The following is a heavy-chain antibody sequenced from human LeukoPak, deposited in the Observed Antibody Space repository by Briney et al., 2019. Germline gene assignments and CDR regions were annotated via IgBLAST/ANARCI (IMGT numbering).Heavy chain of an antibody. D-gene: IGHD4-17*01. CDR1: GFTFSSHS. Sequence: GGSLRLSCAASGFTFSSHSMNWVRQAPGKGLEWVSSISGSSSSIYYADSVKGRFTISRDNAKNSLYLQMNSQRADDTAVYYCATPPSTVPRGKFDYWGQGTLVTVSS. V-gene: IGHV3-21*06. CDR2: ISGSSSSI. CDR3: ATPPSTVPRGKFDY. J-gene: IGHJ4*02.